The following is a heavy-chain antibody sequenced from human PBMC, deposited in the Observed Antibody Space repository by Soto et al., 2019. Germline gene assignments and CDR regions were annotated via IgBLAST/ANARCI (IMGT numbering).Heavy chain of an antibody. CDR1: GIPVSSNY. Sequence: EVQLVESVGGFVQPGGSLRLSCVASGIPVSSNYMTWVRQAPGKGLEWVSVLHSGGDTYYANSVKGRFTISRHDSTNTLFLQMNSVTAEDTAVYYCARDGPYYYASRMYVW. V-gene: IGHV3-53*04. D-gene: IGHD3-10*01. CDR2: LHSGGDT. J-gene: IGHJ6*01. CDR3: ARDGPYYYASRMYV.